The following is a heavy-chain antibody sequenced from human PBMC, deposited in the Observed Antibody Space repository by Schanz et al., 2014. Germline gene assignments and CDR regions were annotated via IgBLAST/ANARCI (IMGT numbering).Heavy chain of an antibody. V-gene: IGHV3-11*01. CDR1: GFIFSDYY. Sequence: QVQLVESGGGLVKPGGSLRLSCTGTGFIFSDYYMTWIRQAPGRGLEWISYISNSGYTIYYADSVKGRFTISRDNAKNSLYLQMNSLRAEDTAVYYCARAPPPYSSSPYYWYYGMDVWGQGTTVTVSS. CDR3: ARAPPPYSSSPYYWYYGMDV. D-gene: IGHD6-6*01. CDR2: ISNSGYTI. J-gene: IGHJ6*02.